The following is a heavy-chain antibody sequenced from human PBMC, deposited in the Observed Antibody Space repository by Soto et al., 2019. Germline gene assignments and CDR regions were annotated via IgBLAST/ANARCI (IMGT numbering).Heavy chain of an antibody. CDR1: GFTFSNFG. CDR3: AKDQGSGNFWSAADPMDV. V-gene: IGHV3-30*18. CDR2: ISYDGSSK. D-gene: IGHD3-3*01. Sequence: QVQLVESGGGVVKPGRSLRLSCEASGFTFSNFGMHWVRQAPGQGLEWVAVISYDGSSKYFADSMKGRVTISRDDSKNTLYLQMNSLRPEDTAVYYCAKDQGSGNFWSAADPMDVWGQGTTVTVSS. J-gene: IGHJ6*02.